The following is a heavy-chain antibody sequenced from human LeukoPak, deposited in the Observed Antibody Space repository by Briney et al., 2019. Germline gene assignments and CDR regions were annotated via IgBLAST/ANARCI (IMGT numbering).Heavy chain of an antibody. Sequence: NPSETLSLTCTVSGYSISSGYYWGWIRQPPGKGLEWIGSIYHSGSTYYNPSLKSRVTISVDTSKNQFSLKLSSVTAADTAVYYCAREFLTAIRGDYFDYWGQGTLVAVSS. CDR1: GYSISSGYY. J-gene: IGHJ4*02. D-gene: IGHD2-21*02. V-gene: IGHV4-38-2*02. CDR3: AREFLTAIRGDYFDY. CDR2: IYHSGST.